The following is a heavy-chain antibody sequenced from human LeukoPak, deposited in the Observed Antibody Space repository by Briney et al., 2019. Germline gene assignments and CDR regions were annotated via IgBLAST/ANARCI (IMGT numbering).Heavy chain of an antibody. D-gene: IGHD3/OR15-3a*01. CDR1: GGSISSYY. Sequence: SETLSLTCTVSGGSISSYYWSWIRQPPGKGLEWIGYIYYSGSTNYNPSLKSRVTISVDTSKNQFSLKLSSVTAADTAVYYCARWTKNYFDYWGQGTLVTVSS. J-gene: IGHJ4*02. V-gene: IGHV4-59*08. CDR3: ARWTKNYFDY. CDR2: IYYSGST.